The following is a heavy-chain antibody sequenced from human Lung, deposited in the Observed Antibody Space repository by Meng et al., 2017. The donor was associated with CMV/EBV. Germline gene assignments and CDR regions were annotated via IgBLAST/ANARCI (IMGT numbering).Heavy chain of an antibody. CDR1: GGSVSSGSFY. V-gene: IGHV4-39*07. D-gene: IGHD1-7*01. J-gene: IGHJ4*02. CDR2: VYYGGST. Sequence: SXTXSLXCTVSGGSVSSGSFYWGWIRHPPGKELEWIGNVYYGGSTYYNPSLSGRVSISVDTSKDQFSLKLNSVTAADTAVYYCARGIHGSYWPWNCYPVDDXGQGXLVTVSS. CDR3: ARGIHGSYWPWNCYPVDD.